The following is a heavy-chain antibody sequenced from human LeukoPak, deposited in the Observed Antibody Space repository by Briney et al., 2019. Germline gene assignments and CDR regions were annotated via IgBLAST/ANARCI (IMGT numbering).Heavy chain of an antibody. J-gene: IGHJ5*02. CDR1: GFTFDDYA. D-gene: IGHD5-18*01. Sequence: GGSLRLSCTASGFTFDDYAMHWVRQAPGKGLEWVSGVSWNSATIGYADSVKGRFTISRDNAKNSLYLQMNSQRAEDTALYYCARAQRGYSYGYSFDPWGQGTLVTVSS. CDR3: ARAQRGYSYGYSFDP. CDR2: VSWNSATI. V-gene: IGHV3-9*01.